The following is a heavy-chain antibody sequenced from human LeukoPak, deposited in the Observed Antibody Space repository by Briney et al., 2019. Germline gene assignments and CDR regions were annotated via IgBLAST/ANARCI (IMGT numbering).Heavy chain of an antibody. CDR1: GFTFSSYW. J-gene: IGHJ4*02. V-gene: IGHV3-7*01. CDR3: ARDRAYSYGLRPYYFDS. Sequence: GGALRLSCAASGFTFSSYWMSWVRQAPGKGLEWVANIKQGGSEKYYVDSVKGRFTISRDNAKNSLYLQMNSLRAEDTAVYYCARDRAYSYGLRPYYFDSWGQGTLVTVSS. D-gene: IGHD5-18*01. CDR2: IKQGGSEK.